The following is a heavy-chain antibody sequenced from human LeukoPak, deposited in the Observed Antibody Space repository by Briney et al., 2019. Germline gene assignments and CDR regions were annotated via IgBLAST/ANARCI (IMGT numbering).Heavy chain of an antibody. D-gene: IGHD2-15*01. Sequence: SETLSLTCAVYGGSFSGYYWSWIRQPPGKGLEWIGRIYTSGSTNYNPSLKSRVTMSVDTSKNQFSLKLSSVTAADTAVYYCARDHYCSGGSCYSDYWGQGTLVTVSS. CDR2: IYTSGST. CDR1: GGSFSGYY. CDR3: ARDHYCSGGSCYSDY. V-gene: IGHV4-59*10. J-gene: IGHJ4*02.